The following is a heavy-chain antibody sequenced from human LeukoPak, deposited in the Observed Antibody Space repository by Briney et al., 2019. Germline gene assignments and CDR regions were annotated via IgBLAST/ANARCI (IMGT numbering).Heavy chain of an antibody. CDR1: GFTFSSYS. CDR2: ISSSSSYI. V-gene: IGHV3-21*04. D-gene: IGHD6-25*01. Sequence: PGGSLRLSCAASGFTFSSYSMNWVRQAPGKGLEWVSSISSSSSYIYYADSVKGRFTVSRDTSKNTLYLQMSSLRAEDTAVYYCARKGIGSSRYQNMDVWGKGTTVTVSS. CDR3: ARKGIGSSRYQNMDV. J-gene: IGHJ6*03.